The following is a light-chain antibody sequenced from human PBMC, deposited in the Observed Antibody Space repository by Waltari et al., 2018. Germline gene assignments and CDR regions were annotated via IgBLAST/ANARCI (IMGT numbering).Light chain of an antibody. CDR2: RSD. J-gene: IGLJ3*02. CDR1: TSNIGSNV. CDR3: AAWDDSLHGHWV. V-gene: IGLV1-44*01. Sequence: QSVLTQPPSASGTPGQRVTISCSGSTSNIGSNVVNWYQQFPGKAPKPLIYRSDQRPSGVPDRFSGSKSGTSASLAISGLQSEDEADYYCAAWDDSLHGHWVFGGGTKVTVL.